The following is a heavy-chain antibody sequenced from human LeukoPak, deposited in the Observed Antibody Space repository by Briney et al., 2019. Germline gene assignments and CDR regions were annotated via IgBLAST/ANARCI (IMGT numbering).Heavy chain of an antibody. V-gene: IGHV3-23*01. D-gene: IGHD1-1*01. Sequence: GGSLRLSCSASGFSFNIYAMGWVRQAPGKGLQWVSTISAGGDGTYYTASVKGRFAISRDNSKNTVSLQMNSLRAEDTAIYYCGQNWNFHSWGQGTLVTVSS. J-gene: IGHJ4*02. CDR1: GFSFNIYA. CDR3: GQNWNFHS. CDR2: ISAGGDGT.